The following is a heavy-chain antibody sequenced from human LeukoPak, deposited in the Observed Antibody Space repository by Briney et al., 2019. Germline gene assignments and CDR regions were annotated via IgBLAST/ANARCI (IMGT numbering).Heavy chain of an antibody. J-gene: IGHJ5*02. CDR3: ARDLYCSGGSCYHGPYWFDP. D-gene: IGHD2-15*01. Sequence: ASVKVSCKASGYTFTSYGISWVRQAPGQGLEWMGWISAYNGNTNYAQKLQGRVTMTTDTSTSTAYMELRSLGSDDTAVYYCARDLYCSGGSCYHGPYWFDPWGQGTLVTVSS. CDR1: GYTFTSYG. V-gene: IGHV1-18*01. CDR2: ISAYNGNT.